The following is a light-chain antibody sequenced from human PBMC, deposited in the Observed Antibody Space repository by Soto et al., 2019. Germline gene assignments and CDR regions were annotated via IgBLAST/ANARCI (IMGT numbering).Light chain of an antibody. Sequence: EIEMTQSPATLSLAPGERVTLSCRASESVSTNLAWYQQKAGQAPRLLIYGASTRATGIPARFSGSGSGTEFTLTISSLQSEDFAFYYCQQFHYWWTFGQGTKVDI. CDR3: QQFHYWWT. V-gene: IGKV3-15*01. CDR1: ESVSTN. J-gene: IGKJ1*01. CDR2: GAS.